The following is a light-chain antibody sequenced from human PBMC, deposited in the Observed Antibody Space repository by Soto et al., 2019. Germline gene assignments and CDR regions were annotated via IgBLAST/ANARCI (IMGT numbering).Light chain of an antibody. Sequence: QSVLTQPPSVSAAPGQKGTISCSGSSSNIGGNSVSWYQQLPGTASKLLIYDDNKRPSGIPDRCSGSKSGTSATLDITGSQTGDEADYYCGSWDSSLSAYVFGTGTKVTV. J-gene: IGLJ1*01. CDR3: GSWDSSLSAYV. CDR1: SSNIGGNS. V-gene: IGLV1-51*01. CDR2: DDN.